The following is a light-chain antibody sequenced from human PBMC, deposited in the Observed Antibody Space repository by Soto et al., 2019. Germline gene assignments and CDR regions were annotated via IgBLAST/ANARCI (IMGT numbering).Light chain of an antibody. J-gene: IGLJ1*01. V-gene: IGLV1-40*01. CDR1: SSNIGAGYD. CDR3: QSYDSSLSGSYV. Sequence: QPVLTQPPSVSGAPGQRVTISCTGSSSNIGAGYDVHWYQQLPGTAPKLLIYGNSNRPSGVPDRFSGSKSGTSASLAITGLQAEDEADYYCQSYDSSLSGSYVFGTVTKLTVL. CDR2: GNS.